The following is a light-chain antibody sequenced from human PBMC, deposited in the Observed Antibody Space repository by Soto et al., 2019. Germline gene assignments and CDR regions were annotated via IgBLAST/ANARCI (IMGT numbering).Light chain of an antibody. Sequence: QSALTQPASVSGSPGQSITISCTGTSSDVGTYDLVSWYQQHPGKAPKLIIYQGTKRPSGVSNRFSGSKSGNTASLTISWLQAEDEADYHCSSYAGSGTFVFGGGTKLTVL. CDR2: QGT. CDR3: SSYAGSGTFV. V-gene: IGLV2-23*01. J-gene: IGLJ2*01. CDR1: SSDVGTYDL.